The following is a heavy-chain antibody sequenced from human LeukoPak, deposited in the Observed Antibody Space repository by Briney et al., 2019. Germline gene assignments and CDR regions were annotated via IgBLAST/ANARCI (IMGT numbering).Heavy chain of an antibody. CDR3: ATSGGYCSGGSCYGY. J-gene: IGHJ4*02. Sequence: GASVKVSCKASGYTFTGYYMHWVRQAPGQGLEWMGWINPNSGGTNYAQKFQGRVTMTRDTSISTAYMELSRPRSDDTAVYYCATSGGYCSGGSCYGYWGQGTLVTVSS. V-gene: IGHV1-2*02. CDR2: INPNSGGT. CDR1: GYTFTGYY. D-gene: IGHD2-15*01.